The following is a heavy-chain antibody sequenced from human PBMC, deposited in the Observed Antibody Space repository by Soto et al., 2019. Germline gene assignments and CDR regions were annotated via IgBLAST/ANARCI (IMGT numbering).Heavy chain of an antibody. CDR1: GGSISSYY. Sequence: ETLSLTCTVSGGSISSYYWSWIRQPAGKGLEWIGRIYTSGSTNYNPSLKSRVTMSVDTSKNQFSLKLSSVTAADTAVYYCARSSGGSYYYYYGTDVWGQMPTCTFSS. CDR2: IYTSGST. J-gene: IGHJ6*02. CDR3: ARSSGGSYYYYYGTDV. D-gene: IGHD2-15*01. V-gene: IGHV4-4*07.